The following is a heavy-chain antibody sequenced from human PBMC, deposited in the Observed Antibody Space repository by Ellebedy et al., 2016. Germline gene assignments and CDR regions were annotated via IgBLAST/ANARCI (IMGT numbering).Heavy chain of an antibody. Sequence: GESLKISXAASGFTFSSYAMTWVRQAPGKGLEWVSGVTGSGGNTYYADSVKGRFTVSRDNSKNTLYLQMNSLRAEDTAVYYCAKGGLWPRGFIDYWGQGTLVTVSS. D-gene: IGHD2/OR15-2a*01. CDR1: GFTFSSYA. CDR2: VTGSGGNT. CDR3: AKGGLWPRGFIDY. J-gene: IGHJ4*02. V-gene: IGHV3-23*01.